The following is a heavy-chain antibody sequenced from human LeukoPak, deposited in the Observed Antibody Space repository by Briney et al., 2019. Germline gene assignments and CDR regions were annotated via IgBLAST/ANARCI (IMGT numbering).Heavy chain of an antibody. V-gene: IGHV3-66*01. D-gene: IGHD6-19*01. CDR3: ARDLGSGFLQFDH. CDR1: GFTVSSNY. J-gene: IGHJ4*02. CDR2: IYSGGGT. Sequence: GGSLRLSCAASGFTVSSNYMSWVRQAPGKGLEWVSVIYSGGGTYYADSVKGRFTISRDNSKNTLYLQINSLRAEDTAVYYCARDLGSGFLQFDHWGQGTLVTVSS.